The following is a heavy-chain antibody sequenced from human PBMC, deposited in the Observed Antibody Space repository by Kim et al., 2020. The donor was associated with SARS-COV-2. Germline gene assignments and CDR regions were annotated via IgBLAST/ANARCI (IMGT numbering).Heavy chain of an antibody. V-gene: IGHV3-23*01. CDR3: AKDTDIVVVPAASSWDV. J-gene: IGHJ6*04. Sequence: GGSLRLSCAASGFTFSSYAMSWVRQAPGKGLEWVSAISGSGGSTYYADSVKGRFTISRDNSKNTLYLQMNSLRAEDTAVYYCAKDTDIVVVPAASSWDVWGKGTTVTVSS. CDR2: ISGSGGST. D-gene: IGHD2-2*01. CDR1: GFTFSSYA.